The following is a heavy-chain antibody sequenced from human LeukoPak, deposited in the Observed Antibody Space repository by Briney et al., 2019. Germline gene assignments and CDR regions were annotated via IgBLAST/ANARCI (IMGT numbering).Heavy chain of an antibody. CDR3: ARDGYYYDSSGYYQEAFDI. Sequence: GGSLRLSCAASGFTFSSYSMNWVRQAPGKGLEWVSSISSSSSYIYYADSVKGRFTISRDNAKNSLYLQMNSLRAEDAAVYYCARDGYYYDSSGYYQEAFDIWGQGTMVTVSS. D-gene: IGHD3-22*01. J-gene: IGHJ3*02. CDR2: ISSSSSYI. CDR1: GFTFSSYS. V-gene: IGHV3-21*01.